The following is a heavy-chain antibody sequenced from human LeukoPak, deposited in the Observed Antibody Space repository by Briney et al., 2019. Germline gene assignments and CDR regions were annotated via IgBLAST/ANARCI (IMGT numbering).Heavy chain of an antibody. CDR2: INRDGSQK. Sequence: GGSLRLSCAASGFSLSAYWMTWVRQAPGKGLEWVANINRDGSQKNHVDSVKGRFTISRDNAKNSLYLQMNSLRAEDTAVYYCAREGVAPEGTSSFDYWGQGTLVTVSS. J-gene: IGHJ4*02. CDR1: GFSLSAYW. V-gene: IGHV3-7*01. D-gene: IGHD3/OR15-3a*01. CDR3: AREGVAPEGTSSFDY.